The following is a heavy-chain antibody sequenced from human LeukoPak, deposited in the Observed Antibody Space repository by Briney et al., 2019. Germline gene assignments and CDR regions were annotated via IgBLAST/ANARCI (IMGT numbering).Heavy chain of an antibody. J-gene: IGHJ4*02. Sequence: PGGSLRLSCAASGFTFSDYYMSWIRQAPGKGLEWVSYISSSGSTIYYADSVKGRFTISRDNAKNSLYLQMNSLRAEDTAVYYCARGLYYYDSSGYESQGNFDFWGQGTLVTVSS. D-gene: IGHD3-22*01. V-gene: IGHV3-11*01. CDR3: ARGLYYYDSSGYESQGNFDF. CDR1: GFTFSDYY. CDR2: ISSSGSTI.